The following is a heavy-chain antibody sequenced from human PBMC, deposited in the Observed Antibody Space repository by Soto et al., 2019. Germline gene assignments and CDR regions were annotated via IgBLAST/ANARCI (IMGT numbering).Heavy chain of an antibody. J-gene: IGHJ4*01. Sequence: RGESLKISCKTSGYSFTSYWIGWVRQMPGKGMEWMGNIYPYDSDTRYSPSFQGQVTISADTSITPAYLQWGGLRASDTATYFCAGHLVGRTRGNLEYWGQGTLVTVSS. D-gene: IGHD1-26*01. CDR3: AGHLVGRTRGNLEY. CDR2: IYPYDSDT. CDR1: GYSFTSYW. V-gene: IGHV5-51*01.